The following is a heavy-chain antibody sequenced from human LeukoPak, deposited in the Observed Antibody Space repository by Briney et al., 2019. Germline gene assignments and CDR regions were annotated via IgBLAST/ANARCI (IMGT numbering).Heavy chain of an antibody. Sequence: SGVRQVPGKGLEWVGYIYYSGSTYYNPSLKSRVTLSVDTYKNQFSLKLSSVTAADTAVYYCARDSASSGLDYWGQGTLVTVSS. J-gene: IGHJ4*02. CDR3: ARDSASSGLDY. D-gene: IGHD3-22*01. CDR2: IYYSGST. V-gene: IGHV4-31*02.